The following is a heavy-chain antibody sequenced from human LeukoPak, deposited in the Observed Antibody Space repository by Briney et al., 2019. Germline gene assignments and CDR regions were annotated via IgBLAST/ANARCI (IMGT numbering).Heavy chain of an antibody. D-gene: IGHD3-10*01. J-gene: IGHJ4*02. Sequence: ASVKVSCKASGSTFTGHYMHWVRQAPGQGLEWMGWINPNSGGTSYAQRFQGRVTMTRDTSISTAYMELSRLRSDDTAAYYCARDRYYGSGSYVGDYWGQGTLVTVSS. CDR1: GSTFTGHY. CDR2: INPNSGGT. V-gene: IGHV1-2*02. CDR3: ARDRYYGSGSYVGDY.